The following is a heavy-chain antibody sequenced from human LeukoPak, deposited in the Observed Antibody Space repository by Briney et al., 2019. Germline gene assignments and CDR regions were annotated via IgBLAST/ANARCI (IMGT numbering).Heavy chain of an antibody. CDR1: EFTLSNFW. V-gene: IGHV3-7*01. CDR3: AREAYDSSGYYWTAFDY. D-gene: IGHD3-22*01. J-gene: IGHJ4*02. CDR2: IKQDGSEK. Sequence: PGGSLRLSCAASEFTLSNFWMSWVRQAPGKGLEWVANIKQDGSEKYYVDSVKGRFTISRDNAKNSLYLQMNSLRAEDTAVYYCAREAYDSSGYYWTAFDYWGQGTLVTVSS.